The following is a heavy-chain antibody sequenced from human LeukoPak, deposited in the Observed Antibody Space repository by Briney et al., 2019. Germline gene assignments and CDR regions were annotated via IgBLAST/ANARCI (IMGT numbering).Heavy chain of an antibody. V-gene: IGHV4-59*01. D-gene: IGHD5-12*01. Sequence: SETLSLTCTVSGGSISSYYWSWIRQPAGKELEWIGYIYYSGSTNYNPALKSRVTISVDTSKNQFSLKLSSVTAADTAVYYCARGGYSGYFDYWGQGTLVTVSS. CDR2: IYYSGST. CDR3: ARGGYSGYFDY. J-gene: IGHJ4*02. CDR1: GGSISSYY.